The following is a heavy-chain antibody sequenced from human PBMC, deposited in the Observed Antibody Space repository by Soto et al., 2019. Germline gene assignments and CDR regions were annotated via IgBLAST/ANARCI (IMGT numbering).Heavy chain of an antibody. CDR1: GGSISSGDYY. CDR2: IYYSGST. CDR3: ARSYYDSSGYYHFDY. V-gene: IGHV4-30-4*01. Sequence: SETLSLTCTVSGGSISSGDYYWSWIRQPPGKGLEWIGYIYYSGSTYHNPSLKSRVTISVDTSKNQFSLKLSSVTAADTAVYYCARSYYDSSGYYHFDYWGQGTLVTVSS. D-gene: IGHD3-22*01. J-gene: IGHJ4*02.